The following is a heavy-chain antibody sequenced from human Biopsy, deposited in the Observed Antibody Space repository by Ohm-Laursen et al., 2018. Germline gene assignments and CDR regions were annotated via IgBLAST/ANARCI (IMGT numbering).Heavy chain of an antibody. CDR3: ARGPHSGSHSCFDY. CDR2: IIPMFGTA. Sequence: GSSVNVSCKASGGTFINYAISWVRHAPGQRLEWMGGIIPMFGTANYAQMFQGRVTISADESTSTSYMELSSLTTEDTAIYYCARGPHSGSHSCFDYWGRGTLVTVSS. D-gene: IGHD1-26*01. J-gene: IGHJ4*02. V-gene: IGHV1-69*01. CDR1: GGTFINYA.